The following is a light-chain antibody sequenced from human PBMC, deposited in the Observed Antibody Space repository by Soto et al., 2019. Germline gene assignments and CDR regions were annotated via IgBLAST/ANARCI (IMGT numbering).Light chain of an antibody. Sequence: QSVLTQPPSVSGAPGQRVTISCTGSSSNIGAGYDVHWYQQLPGTAPKLLIYGNSNRPSGVPDRFSGSKSGTSASLAITGLQAEDEADYYCQSYDSSLSGXXXXTXTKVXVL. CDR2: GNS. V-gene: IGLV1-40*01. J-gene: IGLJ1*01. CDR1: SSNIGAGYD. CDR3: QSYDSSLSGXX.